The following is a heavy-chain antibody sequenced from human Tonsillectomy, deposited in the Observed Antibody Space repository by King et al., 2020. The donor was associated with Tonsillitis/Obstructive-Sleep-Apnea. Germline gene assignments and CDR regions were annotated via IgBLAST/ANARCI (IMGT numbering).Heavy chain of an antibody. D-gene: IGHD3-22*01. Sequence: HVQLVESGAEVKKPGASVKVSCKASGYTFTTYGISWVRQAPGQGLEWMGWISAYNGDTNYAQKLQDRVTMTTDTSTSTAYMEVRSLRSDDTAVYYCARDSRSHYYDTSGYYTFEYWGQGTLVTVSS. CDR2: ISAYNGDT. J-gene: IGHJ4*02. CDR1: GYTFTTYG. CDR3: ARDSRSHYYDTSGYYTFEY. V-gene: IGHV1-18*01.